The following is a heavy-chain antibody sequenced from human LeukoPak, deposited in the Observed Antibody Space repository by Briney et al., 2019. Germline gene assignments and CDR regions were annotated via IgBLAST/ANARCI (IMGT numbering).Heavy chain of an antibody. Sequence: PGGSLRLSCAASGFTFSSYIMNWVRQAPGKGLEWVSSISSSSSYIYYADSVKGRFTISRDNAKNSLYLQMNSLRAEDTAVYYCASVLYCSGGSCYHDAFDIWGQGTVVTVSS. D-gene: IGHD2-15*01. CDR2: ISSSSSYI. CDR3: ASVLYCSGGSCYHDAFDI. CDR1: GFTFSSYI. V-gene: IGHV3-21*01. J-gene: IGHJ3*02.